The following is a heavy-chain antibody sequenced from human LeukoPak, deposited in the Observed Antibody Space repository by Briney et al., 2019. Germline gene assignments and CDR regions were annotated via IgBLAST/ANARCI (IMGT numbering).Heavy chain of an antibody. Sequence: GESLKISCKGSGYRFTSYWIGWVRQMPGKGLEWMGIIYPGDSDTRYSPSFQGQVTISADKSISTSYLQWSSLKASDTAMYYCARQVTMVRGVIIPLHYFDYWGQGTLVTVSS. J-gene: IGHJ4*02. CDR3: ARQVTMVRGVIIPLHYFDY. CDR1: GYRFTSYW. D-gene: IGHD3-10*01. CDR2: IYPGDSDT. V-gene: IGHV5-51*01.